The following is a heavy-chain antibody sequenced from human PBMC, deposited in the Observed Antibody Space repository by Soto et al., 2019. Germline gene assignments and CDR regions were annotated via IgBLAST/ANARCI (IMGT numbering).Heavy chain of an antibody. D-gene: IGHD3-16*02. J-gene: IGHJ5*02. Sequence: RGSLRLSCAASGFTFSSHSMNWVRQAPGEGLEWVSSISSSSSYIYYADSVKGRFTISRDNAKNSRYLQMNSLRAEDTAVCYCARDRYYDYVWVSYRYTQWFDPWGQGTLVTVSS. CDR3: ARDRYYDYVWVSYRYTQWFDP. CDR2: ISSSSSYI. V-gene: IGHV3-21*01. CDR1: GFTFSSHS.